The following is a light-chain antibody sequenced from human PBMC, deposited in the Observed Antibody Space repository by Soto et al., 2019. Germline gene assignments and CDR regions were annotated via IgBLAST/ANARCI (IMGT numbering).Light chain of an antibody. CDR1: QSVSSY. V-gene: IGKV3-11*01. CDR3: QQRSNWPT. Sequence: EIVLTQSPATLSLSPGGRATLSCRASQSVSSYLAWYQQKRGQAPRLLIYDASNRATGIPARFSGSGSGTDFTLTISSLEPEDFAVYHCQQRSNWPTFGQGTKVEIK. CDR2: DAS. J-gene: IGKJ1*01.